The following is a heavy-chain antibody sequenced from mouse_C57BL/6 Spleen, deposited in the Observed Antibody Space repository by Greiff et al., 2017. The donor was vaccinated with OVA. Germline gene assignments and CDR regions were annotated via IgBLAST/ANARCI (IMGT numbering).Heavy chain of an antibody. D-gene: IGHD2-4*01. CDR1: GYSFTGYY. CDR2: INPSTGGT. Sequence: VQLQQSGPELVKPGASVKISCKASGYSFTGYYMNWVKQSPEKSLEWIGEINPSTGGTTYNQKFKAKATLTVDKSSSTAYMQLKSLTSEDAAVYYCARDWGLDYWGQGTTRTVSS. J-gene: IGHJ2*01. V-gene: IGHV1-42*01. CDR3: ARDWGLDY.